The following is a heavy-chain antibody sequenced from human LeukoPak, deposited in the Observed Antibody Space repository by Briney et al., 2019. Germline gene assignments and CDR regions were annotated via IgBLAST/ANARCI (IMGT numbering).Heavy chain of an antibody. V-gene: IGHV3-21*04. CDR2: ITSGSSHI. Sequence: GGSLRLSCAASGFTFSSYGMSWVRQAPGKGLEWVSAITSGSSHIYYADSVKGRFTISRDNAKSSLYLQMNSLRAEDMALYYCAKDRGESIVGATAFDYWGQGTLVTVSS. D-gene: IGHD1-26*01. J-gene: IGHJ4*02. CDR3: AKDRGESIVGATAFDY. CDR1: GFTFSSYG.